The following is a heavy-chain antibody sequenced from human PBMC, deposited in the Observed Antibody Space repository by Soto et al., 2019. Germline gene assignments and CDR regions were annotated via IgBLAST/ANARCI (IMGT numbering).Heavy chain of an antibody. CDR2: INAGNGNT. D-gene: IGHD3-9*01. CDR1: GFTFTTYA. J-gene: IGHJ4*02. Sequence: QVQLVQSGAEVKKPGASVKVSCKASGFTFTTYAIHWARQAPGQRLEWMGWINAGNGNTKYSQKFQDRVTITRDPAATTAHMELSSLRSEDTAVYYCAREASSYGLLTDYYSYYFDQWGQGTLVTVAS. CDR3: AREASSYGLLTDYYSYYFDQ. V-gene: IGHV1-3*01.